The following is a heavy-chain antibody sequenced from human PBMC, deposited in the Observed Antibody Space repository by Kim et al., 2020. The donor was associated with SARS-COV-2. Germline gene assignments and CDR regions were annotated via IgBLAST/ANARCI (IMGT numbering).Heavy chain of an antibody. Sequence: GGSLRLSCATSGFKFSTYDMIWVRQAPGKGLEWVSSISDDGRHTFYSDSLTGRFTISRDNSRNTLYLQMNSLRADDTAVYFCANTEFDYWGQGTLVTVSS. J-gene: IGHJ4*02. CDR2: ISDDGRHT. V-gene: IGHV3-23*01. CDR3: ANTEFDY. CDR1: GFKFSTYD.